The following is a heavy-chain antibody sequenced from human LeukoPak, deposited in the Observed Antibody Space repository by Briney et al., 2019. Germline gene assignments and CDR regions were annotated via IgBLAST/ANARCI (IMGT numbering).Heavy chain of an antibody. CDR1: GFTFSSYS. D-gene: IGHD3-16*01. CDR2: ISSSSSYI. V-gene: IGHV3-21*01. J-gene: IGHJ3*02. CDR3: ARGSGGAFDI. Sequence: GGSLRLSCAASGFTFSSYSMNWVRQAPGKGLEWVSSISSSSSYIYYADSVKGRFTISRENAKNSLYLQMNSLRAGDTAVYYCARGSGGAFDIWGQGTMVTVSS.